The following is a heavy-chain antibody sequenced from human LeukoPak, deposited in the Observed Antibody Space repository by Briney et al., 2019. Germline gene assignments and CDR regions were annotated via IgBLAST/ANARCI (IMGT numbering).Heavy chain of an antibody. CDR1: GFTFRNSP. CDR2: ISSNGGST. V-gene: IGHV3-64D*09. D-gene: IGHD3-16*01. J-gene: IGHJ4*02. CDR3: VKEIGFYDY. Sequence: GGSLRLSCSASGFTFRNSPMHWVRQAPGKGLKYVSAISSNGGSTYYGDSVKGRFTIFRDNSKNTLYLQMSSLRVEDTALYYCVKEIGFYDYWGQGTLVTVSS.